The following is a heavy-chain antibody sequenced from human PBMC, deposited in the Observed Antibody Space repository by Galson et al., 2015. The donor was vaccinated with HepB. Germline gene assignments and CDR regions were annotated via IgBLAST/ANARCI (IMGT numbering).Heavy chain of an antibody. D-gene: IGHD5-18*01. J-gene: IGHJ6*03. V-gene: IGHV1-46*03. CDR1: GYTFTSYY. CDR3: ARGGYSYGLGIYYYYYMDV. CDR2: INPSGGST. Sequence: SVKVSCKASGYTFTSYYMHRVRQAPGQGLEWMGIINPSGGSTSYAQKFQGRVTTTRDTSTSTVYMELSSLRSEDTAVYYCARGGYSYGLGIYYYYYMDVWGKGTTVTVSS.